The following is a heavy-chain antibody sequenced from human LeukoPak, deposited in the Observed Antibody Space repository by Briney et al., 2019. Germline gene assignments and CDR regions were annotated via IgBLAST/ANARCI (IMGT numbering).Heavy chain of an antibody. CDR2: IYTSGST. CDR1: GNSFGDYY. D-gene: IGHD4-17*01. V-gene: IGHV4-4*07. Sequence: SETLSLTCTVSGNSFGDYYWSWIRQPAGKGLEWIGRIYTSGSTTYNPSLKSRVTMSVDTSKSQFSLNLMSVTAADTAVYYCTRDTGTTGEVKFDPWGQGTLVTVSS. CDR3: TRDTGTTGEVKFDP. J-gene: IGHJ5*02.